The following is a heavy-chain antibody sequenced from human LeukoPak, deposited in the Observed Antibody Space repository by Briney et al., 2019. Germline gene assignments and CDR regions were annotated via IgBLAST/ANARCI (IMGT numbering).Heavy chain of an antibody. CDR1: GFNFRAYW. V-gene: IGHV3-21*01. J-gene: IGHJ4*02. D-gene: IGHD6-19*01. CDR3: ARDLDAGYSSGWYAY. CDR2: ITSTGRYI. Sequence: PGGSLRLSCTTSGFNFRAYWMGWVRQAPGKGLEWVSSITSTGRYIFYADSLKGRFTISRDNAKKSLYLQMNSLRAEDTAVYYCARDLDAGYSSGWYAYWGQGTLVTVSS.